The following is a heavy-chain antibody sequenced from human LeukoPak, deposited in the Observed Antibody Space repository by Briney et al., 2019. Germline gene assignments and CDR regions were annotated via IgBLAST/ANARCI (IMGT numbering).Heavy chain of an antibody. CDR3: ARQSRGSSSSRDYFDY. D-gene: IGHD6-6*01. CDR2: IYHSGST. CDR1: GGSISSGGYS. J-gene: IGHJ4*02. Sequence: TASQTLSLTCAVSGGSISSGGYSWSWIRQPPGKGLEWIGYIYHSGSTYYNPSLKSRVTISVDRSKNQFSLKLSSVTAADTAVYYCARQSRGSSSSRDYFDYWGQGTLVTVSS. V-gene: IGHV4-30-2*01.